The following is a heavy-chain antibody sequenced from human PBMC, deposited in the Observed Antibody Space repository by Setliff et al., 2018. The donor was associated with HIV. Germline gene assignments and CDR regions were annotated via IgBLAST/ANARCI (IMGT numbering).Heavy chain of an antibody. J-gene: IGHJ3*02. CDR3: ATGKNSGYDSDAFDI. V-gene: IGHV1-69*10. CDR1: GGTFSTNA. CDR2: IIPLLSKA. D-gene: IGHD5-12*01. Sequence: SVKISCKASGGTFSTNAVSWVRQAPGQGLEWMGGIIPLLSKANYAQKFQGRVTISADESTSTVYMELSSLRSEDTAVYYCATGKNSGYDSDAFDIWGQGTMVTVSS.